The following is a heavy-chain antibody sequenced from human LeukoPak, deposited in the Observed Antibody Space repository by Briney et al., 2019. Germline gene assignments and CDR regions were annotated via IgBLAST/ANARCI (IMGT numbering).Heavy chain of an antibody. Sequence: ASVKVSCKASGYTFTSYDINWVRQATGQGLEWMGWMNPNSGNTGYAQKFQGRVTMTRNTSISTAYMELSSLRSEDTAVYYCARLREGSDYYGSGTKGSFDPWGQGTLVTVSS. CDR1: GYTFTSYD. CDR2: MNPNSGNT. J-gene: IGHJ5*02. D-gene: IGHD3-10*01. V-gene: IGHV1-8*01. CDR3: ARLREGSDYYGSGTKGSFDP.